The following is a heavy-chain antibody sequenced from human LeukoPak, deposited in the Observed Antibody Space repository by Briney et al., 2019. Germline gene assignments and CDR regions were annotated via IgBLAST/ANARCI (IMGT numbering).Heavy chain of an antibody. CDR2: IYYSGST. D-gene: IGHD4-23*01. CDR3: ARFRDYGGYDAFDI. Sequence: SETLSLTCTVSGGSLSSYYWSWVRHPPGKGLEWIGYIYYSGSTNYNPSLKSRVTISVDTSKHQFSLKLSSVTAADTAVYYCARFRDYGGYDAFDIWGQGTMVTVSS. V-gene: IGHV4-59*01. J-gene: IGHJ3*02. CDR1: GGSLSSYY.